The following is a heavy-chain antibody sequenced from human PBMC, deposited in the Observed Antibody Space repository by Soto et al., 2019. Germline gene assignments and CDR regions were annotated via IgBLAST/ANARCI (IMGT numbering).Heavy chain of an antibody. Sequence: PSETRSVTCTFAGVSIISVDYFGGGILQPPWKGLEWIGFVSYSVNTVCNPSLNGRVRISVDTSKNQISLELPSVTAAETAVYYCARALASCASGSCYAKWGSWRRGTMVTVSS. CDR1: GVSIISVDYF. V-gene: IGHV4-30-4*01. D-gene: IGHD2-15*01. J-gene: IGHJ5*02. CDR2: VSYSVNT. CDR3: ARALASCASGSCYAKWGS.